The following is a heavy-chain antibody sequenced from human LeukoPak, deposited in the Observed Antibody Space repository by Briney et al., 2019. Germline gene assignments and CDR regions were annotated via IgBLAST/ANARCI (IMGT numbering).Heavy chain of an antibody. J-gene: IGHJ6*02. D-gene: IGHD1-14*01. CDR1: GGSISSGGYY. V-gene: IGHV4-31*03. CDR2: IYYSGST. CDR3: ARDEIPGKWAYYYYGMDV. Sequence: PSETLSLTCTVSGGSISSGGYYWSWIRQHPGKGLEWIGYIYYSGSTYYNPSLKSRVTISVDTSKNQFSLKLSSVTAADTAVYYCARDEIPGKWAYYYYGMDVWGQGTTVTVSS.